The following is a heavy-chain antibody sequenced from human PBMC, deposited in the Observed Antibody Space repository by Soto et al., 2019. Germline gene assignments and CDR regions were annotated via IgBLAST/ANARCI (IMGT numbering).Heavy chain of an antibody. Sequence: QVQLVESGGGVVQPGRSLRLSCAASGFTFSSYGMHWVRQAPGKGLEWVAVIWYDGSNKYYADSVKGRFTISRDNSKNTLYLQMNSLRAEHTAVYYCATFTTGFDISGQGTMVTVSS. J-gene: IGHJ3*02. CDR1: GFTFSSYG. V-gene: IGHV3-33*01. CDR2: IWYDGSNK. D-gene: IGHD1-1*01. CDR3: ATFTTGFDI.